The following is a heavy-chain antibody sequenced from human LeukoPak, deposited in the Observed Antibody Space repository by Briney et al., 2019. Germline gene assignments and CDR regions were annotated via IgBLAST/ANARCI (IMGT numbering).Heavy chain of an antibody. D-gene: IGHD3-22*01. CDR3: ARDDYDSSGAHAFDI. CDR1: GGSISSYY. CDR2: IYYSGST. Sequence: SETLSLTCTVSGGSISSYYWSWIRQPPGQGLEWIGYIYYSGSTNYNPSLKSRVTISVDTSKNQFSLKLSSVTAADTAVYYCARDDYDSSGAHAFDIWGQGTMVTVSS. J-gene: IGHJ3*02. V-gene: IGHV4-59*01.